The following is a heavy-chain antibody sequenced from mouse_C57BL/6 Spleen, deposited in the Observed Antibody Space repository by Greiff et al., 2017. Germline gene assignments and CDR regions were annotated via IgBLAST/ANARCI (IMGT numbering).Heavy chain of an antibody. J-gene: IGHJ2*01. CDR2: IDPSDSYT. V-gene: IGHV1-69*01. D-gene: IGHD1-1*01. CDR3: ARRITTVVAFDY. CDR1: GYTFTSYW. Sequence: VQLQQPGAELVMPGASVKLSCKASGYTFTSYWMHWVKQRPGQGLEWIGEIDPSDSYTNYNQKFKGKSTLTVDKSSSTAYMQLSSLTSEDSAVYDCARRITTVVAFDYWGQGTTLTVSS.